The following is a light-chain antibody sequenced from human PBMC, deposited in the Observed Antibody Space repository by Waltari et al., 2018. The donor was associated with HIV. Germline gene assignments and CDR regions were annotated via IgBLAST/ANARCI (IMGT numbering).Light chain of an antibody. V-gene: IGLV2-14*02. J-gene: IGLJ2*01. CDR2: EVT. CDR1: SGDIGNYNL. CDR3: SSYTSSTTRVV. Sequence: QSALTQPASVSGSPGQSITISCTGTSGDIGNYNLFSWYQQHPGKAPKLIIYEVTNRPSGVSNRFSGSKSGNTASLTISGLQAEDEADYYCSSYTSSTTRVVFGGGTKLTVL.